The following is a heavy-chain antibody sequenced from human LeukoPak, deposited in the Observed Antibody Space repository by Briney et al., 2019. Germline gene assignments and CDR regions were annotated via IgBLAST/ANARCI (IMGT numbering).Heavy chain of an antibody. Sequence: GASLRLSCAASGFTFTTYAMTWVRQAPGKGLEWVSSIGAGGAATFYSDSVKGRFTISRDNSMNTLYLQMSSLRADDTAVYYCGRPTKFWLIQGGGVDVWGQGTTVTVSS. D-gene: IGHD6-19*01. V-gene: IGHV3-23*01. CDR3: GRPTKFWLIQGGGVDV. CDR1: GFTFTTYA. CDR2: IGAGGAAT. J-gene: IGHJ6*02.